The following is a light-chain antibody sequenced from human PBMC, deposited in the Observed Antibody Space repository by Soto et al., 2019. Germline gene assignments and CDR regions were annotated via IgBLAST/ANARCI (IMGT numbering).Light chain of an antibody. CDR1: SFNIGSNP. Sequence: QSVVTQPASVSGTPGQRVTISCSGSSFNIGSNPVNWYQQLPGTAPKLLIYYNNQRPSGVPDRFSGSKSGTSASLAISGLQSEDEADYYCSTWDDNLNTGVFGGGTQLTVL. V-gene: IGLV1-44*01. J-gene: IGLJ7*01. CDR2: YNN. CDR3: STWDDNLNTGV.